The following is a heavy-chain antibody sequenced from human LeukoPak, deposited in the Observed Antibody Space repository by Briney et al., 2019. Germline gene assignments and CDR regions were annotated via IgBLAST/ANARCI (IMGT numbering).Heavy chain of an antibody. Sequence: SVKVSCKASGGTFSSYAISWVRQAPGQGLEWMGAIIPIFGTANYAQKFQGRVTITTDESTSTAYMELSSLRSEDTAVYYCARDNYAGANWFDPWGQGTLVTVSS. J-gene: IGHJ5*02. CDR1: GGTFSSYA. CDR2: IIPIFGTA. V-gene: IGHV1-69*05. CDR3: ARDNYAGANWFDP. D-gene: IGHD1-7*01.